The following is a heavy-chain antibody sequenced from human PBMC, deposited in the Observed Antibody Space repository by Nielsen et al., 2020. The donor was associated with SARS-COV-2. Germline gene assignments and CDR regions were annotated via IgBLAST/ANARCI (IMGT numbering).Heavy chain of an antibody. CDR2: INPYSGDA. J-gene: IGHJ6*02. Sequence: ASVKVSCKASGYTFTGHYIHWVRQAPEQGLEWMGRINPYSGDANYAQNFQGRVTMTRDTSISTAFMELSGLSADDMVVYYGAREGKLTGPNYGMDVWGQGTTVTVSS. V-gene: IGHV1-2*05. CDR3: AREGKLTGPNYGMDV. D-gene: IGHD1-14*01. CDR1: GYTFTGHY.